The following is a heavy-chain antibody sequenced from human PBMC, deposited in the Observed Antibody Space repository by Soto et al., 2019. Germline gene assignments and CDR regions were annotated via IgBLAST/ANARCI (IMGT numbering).Heavy chain of an antibody. D-gene: IGHD6-13*01. CDR2: INHSGST. CDR3: AILAAAGTGGDC. V-gene: IGHV4-34*01. CDR1: GGSFSGYY. Sequence: QVQLQQWGAGLLKPSETLSLTCAVYGGSFSGYYWSWIRQPPGKGLEWIGEINHSGSTSYNPSLKSRVTISVDTSKNQFSLKLSSVTAADTAVYYCAILAAAGTGGDCWGQGTLVTVSS. J-gene: IGHJ4*02.